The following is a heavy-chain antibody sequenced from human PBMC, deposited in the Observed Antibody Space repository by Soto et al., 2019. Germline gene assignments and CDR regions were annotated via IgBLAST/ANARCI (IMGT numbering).Heavy chain of an antibody. J-gene: IGHJ3*02. CDR3: ARDYPYYYGRDAFDI. CDR1: GFTVSSNY. V-gene: IGHV3-66*01. D-gene: IGHD3-10*01. Sequence: GGSLRLSCAASGFTVSSNYMSWVRQAPGKGLEWVSVIYSGGSTYYADSVKGRFTISRDNSKNTLYLQMNSLRAEDTAVYYCARDYPYYYGRDAFDIWGQGTMVTVSS. CDR2: IYSGGST.